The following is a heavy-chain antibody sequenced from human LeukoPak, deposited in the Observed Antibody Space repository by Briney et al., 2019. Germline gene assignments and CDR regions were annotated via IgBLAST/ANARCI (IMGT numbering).Heavy chain of an antibody. D-gene: IGHD6-13*01. V-gene: IGHV1-69*04. CDR2: IIPILGIA. CDR1: GGTFSSYA. J-gene: IGHJ6*02. CDR3: AREVPIAAAGYYYYGMDV. Sequence: ASVQVSCKASGGTFSSYAISWVRQAPGQGLEWMGRIIPILGIANYAQKFQGRVTITADKSTSTAYMELSSLRSEDTAVYYCAREVPIAAAGYYYYGMDVWGQGTTVTVSS.